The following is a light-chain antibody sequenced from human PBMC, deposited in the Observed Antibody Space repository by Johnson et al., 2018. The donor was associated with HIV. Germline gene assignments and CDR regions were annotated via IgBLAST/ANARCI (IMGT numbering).Light chain of an antibody. J-gene: IGLJ1*01. Sequence: QSVLTQPPSVSAAPGQKVTISCSGGSSNIGNNYVSWYQQLPGTAPKLLIYENDKRPSGIPDRFSGSKSGTSASLGINGLQTGDEADYYCGPWDISLSAGVFGTGTKVTVL. CDR1: SSNIGNNY. CDR2: END. CDR3: GPWDISLSAGV. V-gene: IGLV1-51*02.